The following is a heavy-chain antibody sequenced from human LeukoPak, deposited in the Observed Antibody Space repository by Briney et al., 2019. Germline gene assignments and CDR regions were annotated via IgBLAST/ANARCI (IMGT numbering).Heavy chain of an antibody. D-gene: IGHD4-23*01. CDR2: IYYSGST. CDR3: ARYGDNSYYFDY. Sequence: SKTLSLTCTVSGGSIHSGGFYWSWIRQHPGKGLEWIGYIYYSGSTYYNPSLKSRLTISVDTSKNQFSLKLSSVTAADTAVYYCARYGDNSYYFDYWGQGALVTVSS. CDR1: GGSIHSGGFY. V-gene: IGHV4-31*03. J-gene: IGHJ4*02.